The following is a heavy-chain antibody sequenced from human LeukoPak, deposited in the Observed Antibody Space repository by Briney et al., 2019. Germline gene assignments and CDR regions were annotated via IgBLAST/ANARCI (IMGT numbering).Heavy chain of an antibody. J-gene: IGHJ5*02. CDR2: IYYSAST. CDR1: GGSISSYY. Sequence: PSETLSLTCTVSGGSISSYYWSLIRQPPWKGLYLIGYIYYSASTNYNPSLKSRVTISVDTSKNQFSLKLSSVTAADTAVYYCARHVRDYDILTGYYTSWFDPWGQGTLVTVSS. D-gene: IGHD3-9*01. CDR3: ARHVRDYDILTGYYTSWFDP. V-gene: IGHV4-59*08.